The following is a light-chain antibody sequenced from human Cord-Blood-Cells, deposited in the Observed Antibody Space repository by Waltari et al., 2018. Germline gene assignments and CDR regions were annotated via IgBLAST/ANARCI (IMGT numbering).Light chain of an antibody. Sequence: SALTQPASVSGSPGQSLTISCTGTSRDVGSYNLVSWYQQHPGKAPKLMIYEVSKRPSGVSNRFSGSKSGNTASLTISGLQAEDEADYYCCSYAGSSTYVFGTGTKVTVL. CDR3: CSYAGSSTYV. V-gene: IGLV2-23*02. J-gene: IGLJ1*01. CDR2: EVS. CDR1: SRDVGSYNL.